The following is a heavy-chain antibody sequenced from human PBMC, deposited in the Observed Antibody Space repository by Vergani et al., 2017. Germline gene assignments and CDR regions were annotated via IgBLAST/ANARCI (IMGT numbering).Heavy chain of an antibody. CDR1: GFTFSSYW. J-gene: IGHJ6*02. CDR2: INSDGSST. D-gene: IGHD3-16*02. V-gene: IGHV3-74*01. Sequence: EVQLVESGGGLVQPGGSLRLSCAASGFTFSSYWMHWVRQAPGKGLVWVSRINSDGSSTSYADSVKGRFTISRDNSKNTLYLQMNSLRAEDTAVYYCAKDILRLGELSGYYYYGMDVWGQGTTVTVSS. CDR3: AKDILRLGELSGYYYYGMDV.